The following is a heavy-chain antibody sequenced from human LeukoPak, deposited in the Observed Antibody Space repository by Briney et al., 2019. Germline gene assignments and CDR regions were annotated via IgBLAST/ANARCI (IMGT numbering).Heavy chain of an antibody. V-gene: IGHV4-34*01. CDR1: GGSFSGYY. J-gene: IGHJ4*02. D-gene: IGHD7-27*01. CDR2: INHSGST. CDR3: ARQNNWGGGSRFDY. Sequence: PSETLSLTCAVYGGSFSGYYWSWIRQPLGKGLEWIGEINHSGSTNYNPSLKSRVTISVDTSKNQFSLKLSSVTAADTAVYYCARQNNWGGGSRFDYWGQGTLVTVSS.